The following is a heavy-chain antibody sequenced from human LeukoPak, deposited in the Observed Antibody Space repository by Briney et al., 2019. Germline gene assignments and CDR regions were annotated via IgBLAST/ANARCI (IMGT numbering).Heavy chain of an antibody. V-gene: IGHV3-23*01. D-gene: IGHD6-19*01. CDR1: GFTFSSYG. CDR3: AKRSAESSGYFDS. J-gene: IGHJ4*02. Sequence: GGSLRLSCAASGFTFSSYGMHWVRQAPGKGLEWVSAITGSGTFTDYADSVRGRLTISRDNSKNTLYLQMNSLRAEDTAIYYCAKRSAESSGYFDSWGQGTLVTVSS. CDR2: ITGSGTFT.